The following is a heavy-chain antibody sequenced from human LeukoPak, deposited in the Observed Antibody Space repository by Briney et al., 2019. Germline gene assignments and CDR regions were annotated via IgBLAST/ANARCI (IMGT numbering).Heavy chain of an antibody. CDR2: IKPNSGGT. J-gene: IGHJ4*02. CDR3: ARGPRGYSYDVYLMGY. V-gene: IGHV1-2*02. D-gene: IGHD5-18*01. CDR1: RYTFTRYH. Sequence: GAPGKGSCQASRYTFTRYHMHWVGNAPGQGLGWIGLIKPNSGGTSYAQKFQGRVTMTRDTSISTAYMELSRLRSDDTAVYYCARGPRGYSYDVYLMGYWGQGTLVTVSS.